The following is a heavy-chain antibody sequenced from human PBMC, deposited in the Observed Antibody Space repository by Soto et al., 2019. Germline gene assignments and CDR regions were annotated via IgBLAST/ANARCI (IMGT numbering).Heavy chain of an antibody. J-gene: IGHJ6*02. V-gene: IGHV1-69*12. D-gene: IGHD4-4*01. CDR1: GGTFSSSA. CDR2: IIPLFRTP. Sequence: QVQLVQSGAEMKEPGSSVKVSCKTSGGTFSSSAISWLRQAPGQGLEWMGGIIPLFRTPDYAQKFQGRVTIAADESTSTAYMELSSLRSEDTAVYYCARDNDRLQLGGNYYYILDVWGQGTTITPSS. CDR3: ARDNDRLQLGGNYYYILDV.